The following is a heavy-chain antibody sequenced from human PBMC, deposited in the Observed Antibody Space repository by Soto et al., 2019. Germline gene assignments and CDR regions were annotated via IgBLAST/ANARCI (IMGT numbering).Heavy chain of an antibody. D-gene: IGHD3-3*01. J-gene: IGHJ6*03. Sequence: PSETLSLTCAVYVGSFSGYYWSWIRQPPGKGLEWIGEINHSGSTNYNPSLKSRVTISVDTSKDQISLKLSSVTAADTAVYYCARALVLRSYYYYYYMAVWGKGTTVTVSS. CDR3: ARALVLRSYYYYYYMAV. V-gene: IGHV4-34*01. CDR1: VGSFSGYY. CDR2: INHSGST.